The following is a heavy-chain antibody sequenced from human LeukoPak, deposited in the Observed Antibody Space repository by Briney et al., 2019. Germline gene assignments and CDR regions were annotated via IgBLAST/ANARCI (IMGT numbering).Heavy chain of an antibody. CDR2: INHSGSS. J-gene: IGHJ5*02. CDR3: AREATGRDNWFDP. CDR1: GGSFSGYY. Sequence: SETLSLTCAVYGGSFSGYYWSWIRQPPGKGLEWIGEINHSGSSNYNPSLKSRVTISVDTSKNQFSLKLSSVTAADTAVYYCAREATGRDNWFDPWGQGTLVTVSS. V-gene: IGHV4-34*01. D-gene: IGHD1-26*01.